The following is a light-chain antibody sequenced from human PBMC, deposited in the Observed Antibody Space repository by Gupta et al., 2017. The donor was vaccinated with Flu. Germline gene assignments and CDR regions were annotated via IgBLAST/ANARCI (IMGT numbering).Light chain of an antibody. J-gene: IGLJ3*02. CDR2: EVT. Sequence: QSALTQPPSASGSPGQSVTISCTGTSSDVGGYEYVSWFQQHPGKAPKRIIFEVTERPSGVPDRGSGSKSGNTAYLHVSGLQPEDEADEYCSSYGRRNNGVVGGGTKLTV. CDR3: SSYGRRNNGV. V-gene: IGLV2-8*01. CDR1: SSDVGGYEY.